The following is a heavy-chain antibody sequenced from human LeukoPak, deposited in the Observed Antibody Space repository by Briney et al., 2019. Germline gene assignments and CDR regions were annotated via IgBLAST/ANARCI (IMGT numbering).Heavy chain of an antibody. D-gene: IGHD2-15*01. Sequence: KASETLSLTCTVSGDSISSGGYYWSWIRQHPGKGLEWIGYIYYSGTTYYNPSLKSRVTISVDTSKNQFSLKLSSVTAADTAVYYCARANCVGDGSCYPAYWGQGTLVTVSS. CDR3: ARANCVGDGSCYPAY. CDR1: GDSISSGGYY. J-gene: IGHJ4*02. CDR2: IYYSGTT. V-gene: IGHV4-31*03.